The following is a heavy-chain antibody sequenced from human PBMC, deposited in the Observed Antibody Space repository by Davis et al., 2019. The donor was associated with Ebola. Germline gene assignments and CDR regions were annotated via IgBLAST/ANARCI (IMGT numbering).Heavy chain of an antibody. Sequence: SVKVSCKASGGTFSSYAISWVRQAPGQGLEWMGGIIPIFGTANYAQKFQGRVTITADESTSTAYMELSSLRSEDTAVYYCARALSSSWPRGYYGMDVWGKGTTVTVSS. CDR3: ARALSSSWPRGYYGMDV. J-gene: IGHJ6*04. CDR1: GGTFSSYA. CDR2: IIPIFGTA. D-gene: IGHD6-13*01. V-gene: IGHV1-69*13.